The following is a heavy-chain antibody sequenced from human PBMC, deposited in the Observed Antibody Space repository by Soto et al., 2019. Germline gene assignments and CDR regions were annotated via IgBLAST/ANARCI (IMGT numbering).Heavy chain of an antibody. CDR3: ARDWWELLAYYYYGMDV. J-gene: IGHJ6*02. D-gene: IGHD1-26*01. CDR1: GFTFSSYW. V-gene: IGHV3-74*01. Sequence: PGGSLRLSCAASGFTFSSYWMHWVRQAPGKGLVWVSRINSDGSSTSYADSVKGRFTISRDNAKNTLYLQMNSLRAEDTAVYYGARDWWELLAYYYYGMDVWGQGTTVTVSS. CDR2: INSDGSST.